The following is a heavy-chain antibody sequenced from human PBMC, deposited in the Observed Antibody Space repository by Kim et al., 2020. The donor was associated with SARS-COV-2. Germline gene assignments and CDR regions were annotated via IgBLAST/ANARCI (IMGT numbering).Heavy chain of an antibody. Sequence: GGSLRLSCAASGFTFSSYSMNWVRQAPGKGLEWVSYISSSSTIYYADSVKGRFTISRDNAKNSLYLQMNSLRDEDTAVYYCARGPPDIVVVVAAFDYWGQGTLVTVSS. CDR3: ARGPPDIVVVVAAFDY. CDR1: GFTFSSYS. CDR2: ISSSSTI. J-gene: IGHJ4*02. V-gene: IGHV3-48*02. D-gene: IGHD2-15*01.